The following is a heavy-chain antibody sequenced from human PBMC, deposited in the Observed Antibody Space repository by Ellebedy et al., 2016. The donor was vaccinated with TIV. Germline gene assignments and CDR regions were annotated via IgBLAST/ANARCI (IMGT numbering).Heavy chain of an antibody. CDR2: IKQDGSEK. Sequence: GESLKISXAASGFTFSSSWMTWLRQAPGKGLEWVATIKQDGSEKYYVDSVKGRFTISRDNAKNSLYLQMNSLRAEDTAVYYCARVRRITMIVVVMKNWFDPWGQGTLVTVSS. CDR1: GFTFSSSW. D-gene: IGHD3-22*01. V-gene: IGHV3-7*01. J-gene: IGHJ5*02. CDR3: ARVRRITMIVVVMKNWFDP.